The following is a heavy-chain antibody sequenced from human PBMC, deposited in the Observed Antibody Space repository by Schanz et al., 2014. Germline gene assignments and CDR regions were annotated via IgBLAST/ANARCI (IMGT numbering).Heavy chain of an antibody. CDR1: GFNFITFA. Sequence: VQLVESGGGVVQPGGSLRLSCAASGFNFITFAMSWVRQAPGKGPEWVSAIGGDASRTYYADSVKGRFTISRDNSKNTLSLQMNSLRAEDTAVYYCAKGFGGYDLVLDYWGQGTLVTVSS. CDR2: IGGDASRT. J-gene: IGHJ4*02. CDR3: AKGFGGYDLVLDY. V-gene: IGHV3-23*04. D-gene: IGHD5-12*01.